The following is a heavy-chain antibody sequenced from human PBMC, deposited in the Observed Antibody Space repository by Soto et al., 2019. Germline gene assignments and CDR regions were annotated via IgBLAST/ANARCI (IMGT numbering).Heavy chain of an antibody. CDR3: ARGYCTGGTCYGGDY. J-gene: IGHJ4*02. V-gene: IGHV3-72*01. CDR2: SRNKAQSFTT. Sequence: EVQLVESGGGLVQPGGSLRLSCTASGFIFSDHYMDWVRQAPGKGLEWVARSRNKAQSFTTEYAPSVKGRFTISRDDSRDSLFLQMNSLKTEDTAVYYCARGYCTGGTCYGGDYWGQGTLVTVSS. CDR1: GFIFSDHY. D-gene: IGHD2-15*01.